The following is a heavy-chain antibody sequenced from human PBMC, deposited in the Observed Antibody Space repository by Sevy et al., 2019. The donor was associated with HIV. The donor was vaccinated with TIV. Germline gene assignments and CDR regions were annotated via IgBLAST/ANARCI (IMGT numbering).Heavy chain of an antibody. J-gene: IGHJ5*02. CDR2: IIPIFGTT. V-gene: IGHV1-69*13. D-gene: IGHD6-13*01. CDR1: GGTFSRSA. Sequence: ASVKVSCKASGGTFSRSAISWMRQAPGQGLEWMGGIIPIFGTTNYARNFQDRLTITADESTSAAYMEPSSLTSEDSAVYYCARLGAAGLAGWFDPWGQGTLVTVSS. CDR3: ARLGAAGLAGWFDP.